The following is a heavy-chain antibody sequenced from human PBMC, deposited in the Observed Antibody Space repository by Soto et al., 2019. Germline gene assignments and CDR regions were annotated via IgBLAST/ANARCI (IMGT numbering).Heavy chain of an antibody. D-gene: IGHD5-18*01. CDR3: ARGGERGYSPGLAD. CDR1: GGSFSGYY. CDR2: INHSGST. Sequence: SETLSLTCAVYGGSFSGYYWSWIRQPPGKGLEWIGEINHSGSTNYNPSLKSRVTISVDTSKNQFSLKLSSVTAADTAVYYCARGGERGYSPGLADWGQGTLVTVSS. J-gene: IGHJ4*02. V-gene: IGHV4-34*01.